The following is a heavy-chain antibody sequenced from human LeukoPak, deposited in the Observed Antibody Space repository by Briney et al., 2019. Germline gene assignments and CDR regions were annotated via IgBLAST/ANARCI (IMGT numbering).Heavy chain of an antibody. V-gene: IGHV3-23*01. Sequence: GGSLRLSCIASGFSLSGYAMSWVRQAPGKGLKWVSAISGSGGSTYYADSVKGQFTISRDNSRNTLYLQMNSLRAEDTAVYFCAKEVGYSGYDPFDYWGQGTLVTVSS. D-gene: IGHD5-12*01. J-gene: IGHJ4*02. CDR2: ISGSGGST. CDR1: GFSLSGYA. CDR3: AKEVGYSGYDPFDY.